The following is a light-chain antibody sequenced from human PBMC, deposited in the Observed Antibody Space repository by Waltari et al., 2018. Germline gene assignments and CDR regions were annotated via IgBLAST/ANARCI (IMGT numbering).Light chain of an antibody. CDR3: QERSNWPGGS. Sequence: EIVLTQSPATLSVSPGDRATLPCRASQSVYSYLAWYQQKPGLPPRLLIYDASSRATGIPARFVGSGSGTDFTRTISRLEPEDFAVYYCQERSNWPGGSFGGGTKVEIK. J-gene: IGKJ4*01. V-gene: IGKV3-11*01. CDR1: QSVYSY. CDR2: DAS.